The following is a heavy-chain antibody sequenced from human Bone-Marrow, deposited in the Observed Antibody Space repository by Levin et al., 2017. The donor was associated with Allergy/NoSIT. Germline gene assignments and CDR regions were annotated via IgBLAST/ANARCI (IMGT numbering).Heavy chain of an antibody. D-gene: IGHD2-8*01. CDR3: AKGNCTDRVCYFDY. CDR2: ISGSGGRT. V-gene: IGHV3-23*01. CDR1: EFAFSSFA. J-gene: IGHJ4*02. Sequence: PGGSLRLSCAASEFAFSSFAMSWVRQAPGKGLEWVSTISGSGGRTYSADSVKGRFTISRDNSKNTLYLQMNSLRAEDTAVYYCAKGNCTDRVCYFDYWGQGTLVTVSS.